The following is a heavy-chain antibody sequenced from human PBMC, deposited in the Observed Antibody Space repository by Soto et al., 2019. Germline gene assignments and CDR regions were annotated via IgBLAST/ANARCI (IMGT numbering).Heavy chain of an antibody. CDR1: GYTFTSYG. Sequence: QVQLVQSGAEVKKPGASVKVSCKASGYTFTSYGISWVRQAPGQGLEWMGWISAYNGNTNYGQKLQGRVTMTTDTSTRRGFMDVGSLVYYGTAVSYCSGISYYDPCDYWGQGTMVTVSS. V-gene: IGHV1-18*01. CDR2: ISAYNGNT. J-gene: IGHJ4*02. D-gene: IGHD3-22*01. CDR3: SGISYYDPCDY.